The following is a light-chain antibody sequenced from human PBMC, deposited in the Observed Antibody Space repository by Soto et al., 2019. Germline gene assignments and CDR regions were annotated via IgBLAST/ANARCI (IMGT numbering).Light chain of an antibody. J-gene: IGKJ1*01. CDR3: QQHGSYPRT. CDR2: LAS. CDR1: QSLGTS. Sequence: DIQMTQSPSTLSASVGDRVTITCRASQSLGTSLAWYQQRQGKAPKLLTYLASNLEVGVPSRFSGSGSGTEFTLAISRLQPDDFATYYCQQHGSYPRTLGQGTKLEI. V-gene: IGKV1-5*03.